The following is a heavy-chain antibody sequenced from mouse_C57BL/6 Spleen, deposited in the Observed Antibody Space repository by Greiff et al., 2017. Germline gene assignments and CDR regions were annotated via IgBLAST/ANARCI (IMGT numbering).Heavy chain of an antibody. D-gene: IGHD2-4*01. V-gene: IGHV5-17*01. CDR3: ARPYDYDEDAMDY. Sequence: EVKLQESGGGLVKPGGSLKLSCAASGFTFSDYGMHWVRQAPEKGLEWVAYISSGSSTIYYADTVKGRFTISRDNAKNTLFLQMTSLRSEDTAMYYCARPYDYDEDAMDYWGQGTSVTVSS. J-gene: IGHJ4*01. CDR2: ISSGSSTI. CDR1: GFTFSDYG.